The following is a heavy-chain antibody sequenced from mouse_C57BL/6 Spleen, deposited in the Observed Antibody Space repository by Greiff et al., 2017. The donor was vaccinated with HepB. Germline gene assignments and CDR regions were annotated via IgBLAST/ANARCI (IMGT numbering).Heavy chain of an antibody. CDR1: GFTFSSYA. D-gene: IGHD2-5*01. CDR3: ARGDSNYPFAY. Sequence: EVKLMESGGGLVKPGGSLKLSCAASGFTFSSYAMSWVRQTPEKRLEWVATISDGGSYTYYPDNVKGRFTISRDNAKNNLYLQMSHLKSEDTAMYYCARGDSNYPFAYWGQGTLVTVSA. V-gene: IGHV5-4*03. CDR2: ISDGGSYT. J-gene: IGHJ3*01.